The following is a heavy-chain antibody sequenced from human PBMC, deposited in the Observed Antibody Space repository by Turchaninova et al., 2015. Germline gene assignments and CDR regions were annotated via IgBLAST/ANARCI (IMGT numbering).Heavy chain of an antibody. J-gene: IGHJ4*02. CDR2: IYYSGST. CDR1: GGSISSYY. D-gene: IGHD1-7*01. Sequence: QVQLQESGPGLVKPSETLSLTCPVSGGSISSYYWSWIRQPQGKGLEWIVYIYYSGSTNYNPSRKSLVTISVDTSKNQFSLKLSSVTAADTAVYYCARDDSTGTGYFDYWGQGTLVTVSS. CDR3: ARDDSTGTGYFDY. V-gene: IGHV4-59*01.